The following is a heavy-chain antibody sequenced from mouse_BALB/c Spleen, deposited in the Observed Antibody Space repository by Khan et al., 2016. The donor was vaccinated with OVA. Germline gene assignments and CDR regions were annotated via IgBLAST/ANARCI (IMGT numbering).Heavy chain of an antibody. CDR1: GYTFTSYY. J-gene: IGHJ3*01. Sequence: QVQLKQSGAELVKPGTSVKISCKASGYTFTSYYMYWVKQRPGQGLEWIGGINPNNGDSNFNEKFKSKATLTVDKSSSTAYMQLGILTSEDSAVYCGPRSGYGNPFAYWGQGTLVTVSA. CDR2: INPNNGDS. V-gene: IGHV1-53*01. CDR3: PRSGYGNPFAY. D-gene: IGHD2-1*01.